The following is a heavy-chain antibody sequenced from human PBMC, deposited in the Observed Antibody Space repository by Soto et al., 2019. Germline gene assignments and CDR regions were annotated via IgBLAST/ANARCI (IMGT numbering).Heavy chain of an antibody. J-gene: IGHJ6*02. D-gene: IGHD2-21*02. Sequence: QGQLVQSGGEVKKPGASVKVSCKASGYTFSSYGISWVRQAPGQGLEWMGWISGYNGKTNYAQKVQDRGTMTTDTSTSTVYMELRSLRSDDKAVYYCAREGDVPYYYYGMDIWGQGTTVTVSS. CDR2: ISGYNGKT. CDR1: GYTFSSYG. V-gene: IGHV1-18*01. CDR3: AREGDVPYYYYGMDI.